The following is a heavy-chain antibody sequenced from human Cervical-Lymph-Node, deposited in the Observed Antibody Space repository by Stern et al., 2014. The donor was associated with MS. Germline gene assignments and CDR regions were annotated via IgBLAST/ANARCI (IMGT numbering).Heavy chain of an antibody. CDR1: GFTFSNHY. CDR3: ARIPRGYSYDQYYFDY. J-gene: IGHJ4*02. V-gene: IGHV3-11*06. D-gene: IGHD5-18*01. CDR2: ITSSSTYT. Sequence: VQLEESGGGLVKPGGSLRLSCAASGFTFSNHYMSWIRQAPGKGLDWVSYITSSSTYTNYADSVKGRFTISRDNAKYSLYLQMNSLRVEDTAVYYCARIPRGYSYDQYYFDYWGQGTLVTVSS.